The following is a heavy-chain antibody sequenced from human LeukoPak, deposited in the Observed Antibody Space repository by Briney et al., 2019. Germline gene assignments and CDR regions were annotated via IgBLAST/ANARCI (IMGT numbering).Heavy chain of an antibody. CDR2: IYYSGNT. D-gene: IGHD5-18*01. CDR3: AKGYNYGPFDY. Sequence: SETLSLTCTVSGGSISNGGCYWNWIRQHPGKGLEWIGYIYYSGNTYYNPSLKSRVTISVDTSKNQFSLKLSSVTAADTAVYYCAKGYNYGPFDYWGQGTLVTVSS. V-gene: IGHV4-31*03. CDR1: GGSISNGGCY. J-gene: IGHJ4*02.